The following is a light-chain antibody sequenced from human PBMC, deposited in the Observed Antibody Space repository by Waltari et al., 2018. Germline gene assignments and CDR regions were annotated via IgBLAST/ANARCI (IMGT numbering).Light chain of an antibody. Sequence: SSELTQDPAVSVALGQTVRITCQGDSLRSYYASWYQQKPGQAPVLVNYGKNNRPSGIPDRFSGSSSGNTASLTITGAQAEDEADYYCNSRDSSGNHLMVFGGGTKLTVL. V-gene: IGLV3-19*01. J-gene: IGLJ2*01. CDR3: NSRDSSGNHLMV. CDR2: GKN. CDR1: SLRSYY.